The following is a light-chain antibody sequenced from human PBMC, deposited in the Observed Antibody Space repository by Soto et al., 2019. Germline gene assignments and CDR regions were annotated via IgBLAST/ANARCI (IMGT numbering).Light chain of an antibody. Sequence: QSALTQPASVSGSPGQSITISCTGTNSDIGIYNYVSWYQQHPGKAPKLVICEVSNRPSGVSSRFSGSKSGNTASLTISGLRAEDEADYYCTSFTTTNSWVFGGGTNVTVL. CDR1: NSDIGIYNY. CDR3: TSFTTTNSWV. J-gene: IGLJ3*02. CDR2: EVS. V-gene: IGLV2-14*01.